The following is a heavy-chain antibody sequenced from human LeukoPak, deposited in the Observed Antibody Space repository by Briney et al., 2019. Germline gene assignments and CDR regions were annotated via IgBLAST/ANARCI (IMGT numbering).Heavy chain of an antibody. V-gene: IGHV3-23*01. CDR2: ISGSGGST. D-gene: IGHD4-17*01. CDR3: AKDATTTVTTFVSWYFDL. Sequence: GGSPRLSCAASGFTFSSYAMSWVRQAPGKGLEWVSAISGSGGSTYYADSVKGRFTISRDNSKNTLYLQMNSLRAEDTAVYYCAKDATTTVTTFVSWYFDLWGRGTLVTVSS. CDR1: GFTFSSYA. J-gene: IGHJ2*01.